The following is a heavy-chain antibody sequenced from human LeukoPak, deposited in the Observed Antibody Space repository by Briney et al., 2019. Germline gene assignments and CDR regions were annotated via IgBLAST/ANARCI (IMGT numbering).Heavy chain of an antibody. V-gene: IGHV4-61*02. CDR1: GGSISSGSYY. J-gene: IGHJ4*02. D-gene: IGHD2-15*01. CDR3: ARVTPSAYCSGGSCYPNFDY. Sequence: SETLSLTCTVSGGSISSGSYYWSWIRQPAGKGLEWIGRIYTSGSTNYNPSLKSRVTISVDTPKNQFSLKLSSVTAADTAVYYCARVTPSAYCSGGSCYPNFDYWGQGTLVTVSS. CDR2: IYTSGST.